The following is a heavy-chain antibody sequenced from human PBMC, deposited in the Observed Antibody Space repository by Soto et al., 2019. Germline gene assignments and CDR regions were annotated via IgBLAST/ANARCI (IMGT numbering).Heavy chain of an antibody. D-gene: IGHD2-15*01. CDR1: GFTFSSYW. J-gene: IGHJ4*02. Sequence: EVQLVESGGGLVQPAGSLRLSCAASGFTFSSYWMSWVRQAPGKGLEWVANIKQDGSEKYYVDSVKGRFTISRDNAKNSLYLQMNSLRAEDTAVYYCARDGRGDCSGGSCYGALDYWGQGTLVTVSS. CDR3: ARDGRGDCSGGSCYGALDY. CDR2: IKQDGSEK. V-gene: IGHV3-7*01.